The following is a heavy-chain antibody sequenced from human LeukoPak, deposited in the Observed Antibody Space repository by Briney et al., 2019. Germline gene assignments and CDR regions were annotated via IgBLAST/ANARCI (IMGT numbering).Heavy chain of an antibody. J-gene: IGHJ4*02. D-gene: IGHD1-26*01. Sequence: TSETLSLTCAVSGYSISSGYYWGWTRQPPGKGLEWIGSIYHSGSTYYNPSLKSRVTISVDTSKNQFSLKLSSVTAADTAVYHCARDLSGSYQILDYWGQGTLVTVSS. V-gene: IGHV4-38-2*02. CDR3: ARDLSGSYQILDY. CDR2: IYHSGST. CDR1: GYSISSGYY.